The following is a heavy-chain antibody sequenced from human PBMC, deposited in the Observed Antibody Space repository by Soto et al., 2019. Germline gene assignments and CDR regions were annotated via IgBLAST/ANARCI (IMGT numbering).Heavy chain of an antibody. V-gene: IGHV4-31*03. Sequence: QVQLQESGPGLVKPSQTLSLTCTVSGASITSGGYYWSWIRQHPGKGLEWIGYIYYSVTTYYNPSLKSRVIISVDTSKNQFSLNLSSVTAADTAGYYCARAENERAGIYRPPDYWGQGTLVTVSS. D-gene: IGHD5-12*01. CDR1: GASITSGGYY. J-gene: IGHJ4*02. CDR2: IYYSVTT. CDR3: ARAENERAGIYRPPDY.